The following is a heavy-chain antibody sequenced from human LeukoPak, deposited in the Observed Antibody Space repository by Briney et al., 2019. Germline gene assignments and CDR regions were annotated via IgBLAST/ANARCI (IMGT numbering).Heavy chain of an antibody. V-gene: IGHV3-48*03. J-gene: IGHJ6*03. Sequence: GGSLSLSCAASGFTFSSYEMNWVRQAPGKGLEWVSYISRSSSTIYYADSVKGRFTISRDNAKNSLYLQMNSLRAEDTAVYYCARDRVAVAGTISYYYYDYIDVWGKGTTVTVSS. CDR1: GFTFSSYE. D-gene: IGHD6-19*01. CDR3: ARDRVAVAGTISYYYYDYIDV. CDR2: ISRSSSTI.